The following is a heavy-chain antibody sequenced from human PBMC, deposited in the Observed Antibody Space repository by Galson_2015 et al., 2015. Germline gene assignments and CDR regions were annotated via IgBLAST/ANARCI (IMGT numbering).Heavy chain of an antibody. CDR3: AKGSFDASGAYSKFDFDY. Sequence: SLRLSCAASGFMFSSLSMHWVRQAPGKRLQYVSTITHTGDTMYHADSVKGRFTISRDNSKNTVYLQMSSLRIEDTAQYFCAKGSFDASGAYSKFDFDYWGQGTLVTVSS. J-gene: IGHJ4*02. V-gene: IGHV3-64D*06. CDR1: GFMFSSLS. CDR2: ITHTGDTM. D-gene: IGHD3-10*01.